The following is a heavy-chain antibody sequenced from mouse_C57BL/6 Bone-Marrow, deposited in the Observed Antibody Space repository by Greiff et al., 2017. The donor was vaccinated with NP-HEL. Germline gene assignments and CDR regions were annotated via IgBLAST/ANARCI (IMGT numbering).Heavy chain of an antibody. Sequence: QQCPGKVLECIGSIYLGYGDTNYTGKFKGMATLTADKSSSTAYMQLSSLTSEDSAVYCCAKDWNYFDYWGQGTTLTVTS. D-gene: IGHD4-1*01. CDR2: IYLGYGDT. V-gene: IGHV1-80*01. J-gene: IGHJ2*01. CDR3: AKDWNYFDY.